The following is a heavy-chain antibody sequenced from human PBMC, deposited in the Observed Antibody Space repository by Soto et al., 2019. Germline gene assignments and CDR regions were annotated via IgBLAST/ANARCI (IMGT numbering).Heavy chain of an antibody. CDR3: ARGPYCGEECYFAY. CDR1: GDSISRYY. J-gene: IGHJ4*02. Sequence: QVHLQESGPGLVKPSETLSLTCSVFGDSISRYYWSWIRQPAGKGLEFIGCIYNSGIINYNPSLESRATMSVDPSKNQISLQLSSATAADTAMYYCARGPYCGEECYFAYWGQGTLVTVSP. D-gene: IGHD3-10*01. CDR2: IYNSGII. V-gene: IGHV4-4*07.